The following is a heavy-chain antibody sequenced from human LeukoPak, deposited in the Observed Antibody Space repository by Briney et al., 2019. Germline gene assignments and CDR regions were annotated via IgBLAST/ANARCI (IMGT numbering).Heavy chain of an antibody. CDR3: VKEILRFDL. V-gene: IGHV7-4-1*02. CDR1: GYNFNSQG. CDR2: INTDSGNP. Sequence: ASVKVSCKASGYNFNSQGMNWVRQAPGQGLEWMGWINTDSGNPTYAQGFTGRFAFSLDSAVSTAYLQISNLMPEDTGKYYCVKEILRFDLWGQGTMVTVSP. J-gene: IGHJ3*01.